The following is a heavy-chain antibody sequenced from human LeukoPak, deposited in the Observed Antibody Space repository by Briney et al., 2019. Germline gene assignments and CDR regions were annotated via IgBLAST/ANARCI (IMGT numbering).Heavy chain of an antibody. CDR2: IWYDGSNK. J-gene: IGHJ4*02. CDR3: AKEGAHSGYYYYFDY. Sequence: PGGSLRLSCAASGFTFSSYGMHWVRQAPGKGLEWVAVIWYDGSNKYYADSVKGRFTISRDNSKNTLYLQMNSLRAEDTAVYYCAKEGAHSGYYYYFDYWGQGTLVTVSS. V-gene: IGHV3-33*06. D-gene: IGHD3-22*01. CDR1: GFTFSSYG.